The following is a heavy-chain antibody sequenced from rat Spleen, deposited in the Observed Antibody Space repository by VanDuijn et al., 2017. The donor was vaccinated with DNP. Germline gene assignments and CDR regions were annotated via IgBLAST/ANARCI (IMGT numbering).Heavy chain of an antibody. J-gene: IGHJ4*01. CDR2: ITSSGGNT. CDR3: TRDNIGARAMDA. CDR1: RFTFNNYW. V-gene: IGHV5-31*01. Sequence: EVQLVESGGDLVQPGRSLKLSCVASRFTFNNYWMTWIRQVPGKGLDWVASITSSGGNTYYPDSVKGRFTISRDNAKNTLYLQMNSLRSEDTATYYCTRDNIGARAMDAWGQGTSVTVSS. D-gene: IGHD1-5*01.